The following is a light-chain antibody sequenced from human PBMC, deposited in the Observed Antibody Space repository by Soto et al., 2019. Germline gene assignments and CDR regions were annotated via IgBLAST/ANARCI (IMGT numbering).Light chain of an antibody. CDR3: QQYNNWPPWT. CDR2: GAS. V-gene: IGKV3-15*01. CDR1: QSVSSN. J-gene: IGKJ1*01. Sequence: EIVMTQPPATLSVSPGERATLSCRASQSVSSNLAWYQQKPGQAPRLLIYGASTRATGIPARFSGSGSGTEFTLTISSLQSEHFAVYYCQQYNNWPPWTFGQGTKVEIK.